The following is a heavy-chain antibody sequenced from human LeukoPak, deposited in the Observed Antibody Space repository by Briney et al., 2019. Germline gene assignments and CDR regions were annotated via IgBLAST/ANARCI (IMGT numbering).Heavy chain of an antibody. Sequence: GGSLRLSYAASGFTFSTYPMNWVRQAPGKGLEWVANINQDGSETYYVDSVEGRFTTFRDNAKNSLFLQMSSLRVEDTAVYFCSGDPGDYWGQGTLVTVSS. J-gene: IGHJ4*02. V-gene: IGHV3-7*04. CDR1: GFTFSTYP. D-gene: IGHD7-27*01. CDR3: SGDPGDY. CDR2: INQDGSET.